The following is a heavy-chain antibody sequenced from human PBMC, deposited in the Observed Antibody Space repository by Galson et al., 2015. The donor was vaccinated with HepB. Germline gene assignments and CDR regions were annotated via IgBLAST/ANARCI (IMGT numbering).Heavy chain of an antibody. D-gene: IGHD2-8*02. CDR2: IYSSGSA. J-gene: IGHJ2*01. CDR3: ARDANKWTPGGYFDL. CDR1: GDSISNYY. V-gene: IGHV4-4*07. Sequence: ETLSLTCTVPGDSISNYYWNWIRHRAGKGLEYIGRIYSSGSADYSPSLKSRVTMSVDTSKNQVSLKVTSVTAGDTAVYYCARDANKWTPGGYFDLWGRGTLVTVSS.